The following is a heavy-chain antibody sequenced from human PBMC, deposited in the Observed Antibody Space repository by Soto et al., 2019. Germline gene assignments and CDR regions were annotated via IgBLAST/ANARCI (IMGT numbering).Heavy chain of an antibody. D-gene: IGHD1-26*01. Sequence: EVQLLESGGGLVQPGGSLRLSCAASGFTFSSYAMSWVRQAPGKGLEWVSAISSSSSYIYYADSVKGRFTISRDNAKNSLYLQMNSLRAEDTAVYYCARGSGSYYYYYYGMDVWGQGTTVTVSS. CDR3: ARGSGSYYYYYYGMDV. V-gene: IGHV3-21*01. CDR2: ISSSSSYI. CDR1: GFTFSSYA. J-gene: IGHJ6*02.